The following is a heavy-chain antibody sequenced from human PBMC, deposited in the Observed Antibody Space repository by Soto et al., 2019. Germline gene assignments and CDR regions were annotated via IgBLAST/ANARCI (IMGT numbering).Heavy chain of an antibody. CDR1: GYIFVNYG. Sequence: QVQLVQSGDEVKKPGASVKVSCKASGYIFVNYGIAWVRQAPGQGLEWMGWISPYTGNTHSASKVQGSLTMXTXTPXSTAYMDLGSLTSDDTAVYYCVMVDNYVTPTPQDVWGQGTTVTVSS. CDR2: ISPYTGNT. V-gene: IGHV1-18*01. J-gene: IGHJ6*02. D-gene: IGHD3-16*01. CDR3: VMVDNYVTPTPQDV.